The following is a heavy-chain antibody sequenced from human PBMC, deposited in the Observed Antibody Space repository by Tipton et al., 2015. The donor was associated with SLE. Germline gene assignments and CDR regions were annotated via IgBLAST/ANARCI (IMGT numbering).Heavy chain of an antibody. J-gene: IGHJ5*02. CDR1: GGSISSYY. CDR2: IYYSGST. Sequence: TLSLTCTVSGGSISSYYWSRIRQPPGKGLEWIGYIYYSGSTNYNPSLKSRVTISVDTSKNQFSLKLSSVTAADTAVYYCARGECAFDPWGQGTLVTVSS. CDR3: ARGECAFDP. V-gene: IGHV4-59*01.